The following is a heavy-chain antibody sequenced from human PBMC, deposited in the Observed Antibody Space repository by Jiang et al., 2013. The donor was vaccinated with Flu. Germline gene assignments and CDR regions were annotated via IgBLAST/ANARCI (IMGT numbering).Heavy chain of an antibody. J-gene: IGHJ4*02. CDR3: AKDKSYGSGSYFDY. D-gene: IGHD3-10*01. CDR2: ISYDGSNK. Sequence: VQLVESGGGVVQPGRSLRLSCAASGFTFSSYGMHWVRQAPGKGLEWVAVISYDGSNKYYADSVKGRFTISRDNSKNTLYLQMNSLRAEDTAVYYCAKDKSYGSGSYFDYWGQGTLVT. CDR1: GFTFSSYG. V-gene: IGHV3-30*18.